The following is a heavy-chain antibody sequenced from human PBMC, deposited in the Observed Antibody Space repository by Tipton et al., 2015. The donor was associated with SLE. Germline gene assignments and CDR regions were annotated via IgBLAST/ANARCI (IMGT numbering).Heavy chain of an antibody. V-gene: IGHV4-38-2*02. Sequence: LRLSCTVSGYSIGSGFYWGWIRQPPGKGLEWIATVFHSWTTYYSPSLRSRLSVSIDTSKNQFSLKLTSVTAADTAVYYCARDPLVRSPGAGGFFDLWGHGTLVTVSS. D-gene: IGHD3-16*02. CDR3: ARDPLVRSPGAGGFFDL. CDR1: GYSIGSGFY. J-gene: IGHJ4*01. CDR2: VFHSWTT.